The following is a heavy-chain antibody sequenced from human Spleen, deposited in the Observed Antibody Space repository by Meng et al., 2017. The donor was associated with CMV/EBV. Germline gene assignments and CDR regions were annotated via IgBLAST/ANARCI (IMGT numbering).Heavy chain of an antibody. V-gene: IGHV3-23*01. CDR2: ISGSGGST. Sequence: GESLKISCAASGFTFSSYAMNWVRQAPGKGLEWVSAISGSGGSTYYADSVKGRFTISRDNSKNTLYLQMNSLRAEDTAVYYCARDRNNWFDPWGQGTLVTVSS. J-gene: IGHJ5*02. CDR3: ARDRNNWFDP. CDR1: GFTFSSYA.